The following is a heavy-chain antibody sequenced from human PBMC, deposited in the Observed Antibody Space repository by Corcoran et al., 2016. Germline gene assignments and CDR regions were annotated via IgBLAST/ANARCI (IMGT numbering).Heavy chain of an antibody. D-gene: IGHD6-6*01. V-gene: IGHV3-33*01. CDR3: ARDWTAGRPGWFDP. CDR1: GFTLSSYG. Sequence: QVQLVESGGGVVQPGRSLRLSCAESGFTLSSYGIHWVRKVPGKGLDWVAHIYYDGSKKYYADSVKGRLTISRDNPKNTLYLQMNSLRDEDTAVYYCARDWTAGRPGWFDPWGQGTLVTVSS. CDR2: IYYDGSKK. J-gene: IGHJ5*02.